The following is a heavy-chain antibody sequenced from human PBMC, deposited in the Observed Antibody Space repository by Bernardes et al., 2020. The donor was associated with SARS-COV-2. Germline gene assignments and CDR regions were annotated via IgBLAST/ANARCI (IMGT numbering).Heavy chain of an antibody. CDR3: ARDRMRGTTISGVVRRTSGGGMDV. CDR2: ISAYNGNT. V-gene: IGHV1-18*01. Sequence: ASVKVSCKASGYTFTSYGISWVRQAPGQGLEWMGWISAYNGNTNYAQKLQGRVTMTTDTSTSTAYMELRSLRSDDTAVYYCARDRMRGTTISGVVRRTSGGGMDVWGQGTTVIVSS. D-gene: IGHD3-3*01. J-gene: IGHJ6*02. CDR1: GYTFTSYG.